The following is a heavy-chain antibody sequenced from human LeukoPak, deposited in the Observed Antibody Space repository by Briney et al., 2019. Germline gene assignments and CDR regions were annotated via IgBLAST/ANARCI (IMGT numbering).Heavy chain of an antibody. Sequence: ASVKVSCKASGGTFSSYAISWVRQAPGQGLEWMGRIIPILSIANYAQKFQGRVTITADKSTSTAYMELSSLRSEDTAVYYCARVGVAAAEEYYFDYWGQGTLVTVSS. D-gene: IGHD6-13*01. CDR3: ARVGVAAAEEYYFDY. CDR2: IIPILSIA. J-gene: IGHJ4*02. V-gene: IGHV1-69*04. CDR1: GGTFSSYA.